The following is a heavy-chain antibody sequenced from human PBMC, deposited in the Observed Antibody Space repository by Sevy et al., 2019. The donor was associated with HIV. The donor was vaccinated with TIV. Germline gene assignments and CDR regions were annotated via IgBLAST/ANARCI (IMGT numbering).Heavy chain of an antibody. CDR1: GFTFSRYD. CDR2: IGTAGDT. CDR3: VRGTRYSGSYYLGDDAFDI. D-gene: IGHD1-26*01. J-gene: IGHJ3*02. Sequence: GGSLRLSCAASGFTFSRYDMHWVRQATGKGLEWVSSIGTAGDTYYPGSVKGRFTISRENAKKSLYIQMNSLRAGDTAVYYCVRGTRYSGSYYLGDDAFDIWGQGTMVTVSS. V-gene: IGHV3-13*01.